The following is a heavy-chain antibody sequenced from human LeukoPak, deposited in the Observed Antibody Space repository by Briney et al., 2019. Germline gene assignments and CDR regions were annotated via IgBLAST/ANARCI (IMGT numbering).Heavy chain of an antibody. J-gene: IGHJ4*02. V-gene: IGHV3-23*01. D-gene: IGHD3-3*01. CDR2: ISGSGGST. CDR1: GFTFSSYA. CDR3: AKVDYDFWSGLYYFDY. Sequence: GASLRLSCAASGFTFSSYAMSWFRQPPGKGLDWVSAISGSGGSTYYADSVKGRFTISRDNSKNTLYLQMNSLRAEDTAVYYCAKVDYDFWSGLYYFDYWGQGTLVTVSS.